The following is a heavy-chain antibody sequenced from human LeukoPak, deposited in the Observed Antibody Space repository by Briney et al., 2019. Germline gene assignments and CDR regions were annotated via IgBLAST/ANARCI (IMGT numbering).Heavy chain of an antibody. V-gene: IGHV3-23*01. D-gene: IGHD3-22*01. Sequence: GSLRLSCTASGFTLSSYEMSWIRQAPGKGLEWVSSIDYSGGNTHYADSVKGRFTISRDNSKNTLYLQLSSLRGDDAAVYYCAKAFFPYYYDSSGYYSGVYFQHWGQGTLVTVSS. CDR1: GFTLSSYE. CDR3: AKAFFPYYYDSSGYYSGVYFQH. CDR2: IDYSGGNT. J-gene: IGHJ1*01.